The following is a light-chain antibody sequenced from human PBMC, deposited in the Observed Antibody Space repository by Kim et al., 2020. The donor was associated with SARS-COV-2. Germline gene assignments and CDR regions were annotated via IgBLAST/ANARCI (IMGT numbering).Light chain of an antibody. CDR3: HHYNDWPPGDT. Sequence: EIVMTQSPSTLSVSPGERATLSCRASQSISTYLACYQQKPGQTPRLLIYGASTRATGVPARFSASGSGTEFTLTISSLQSDDFAVYFCHHYNDWPPGDTFGQGTKLEI. CDR1: QSISTY. CDR2: GAS. J-gene: IGKJ2*01. V-gene: IGKV3-15*01.